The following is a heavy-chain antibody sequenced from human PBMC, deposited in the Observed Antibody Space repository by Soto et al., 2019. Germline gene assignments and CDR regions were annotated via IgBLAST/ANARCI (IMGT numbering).Heavy chain of an antibody. J-gene: IGHJ3*02. D-gene: IGHD6-13*01. Sequence: PGWSLRLSCAASGFTFSSYSMNWVRQAPGKGLEWVSSISSSSSYIYYADSVKGRFTISRDNAKNSLYLQMNSLRAEDTAVYYCARAKSSSWYVDDAFDIWGQGTMVTVSS. CDR2: ISSSSSYI. V-gene: IGHV3-21*01. CDR1: GFTFSSYS. CDR3: ARAKSSSWYVDDAFDI.